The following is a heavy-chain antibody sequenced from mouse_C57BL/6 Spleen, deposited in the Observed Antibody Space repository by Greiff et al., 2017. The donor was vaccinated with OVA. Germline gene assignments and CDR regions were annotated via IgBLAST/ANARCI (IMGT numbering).Heavy chain of an antibody. V-gene: IGHV1-64*01. Sequence: VQLQQPGAELVKPGASVKLSCKASGYTFTSYWMHWVKQRPGKGLEWIGMIHPNSGSTNYNEKFKSKATLTVDKSSSTAYMQLSRLTSEDSAVDYCAGDLGGSFYYCSSYVEYFDYWGQGTTLTVSS. D-gene: IGHD1-1*01. CDR1: GYTFTSYW. CDR3: AGDLGGSFYYCSSYVEYFDY. J-gene: IGHJ2*01. CDR2: IHPNSGST.